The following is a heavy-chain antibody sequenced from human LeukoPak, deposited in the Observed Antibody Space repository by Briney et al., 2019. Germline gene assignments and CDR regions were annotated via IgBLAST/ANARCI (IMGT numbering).Heavy chain of an antibody. CDR2: INHSGST. V-gene: IGHV4-34*01. CDR3: ARGTVFPYYYDSSSPPFMDV. CDR1: GGSFSGYY. D-gene: IGHD3-22*01. J-gene: IGHJ6*02. Sequence: SETLSLTCAVYGGSFSGYYWSWIRQPPGKGLEWIGEINHSGSTNYNPSLKSRVTISVDTSKNQFSLKLSSVTAADTAVYYCARGTVFPYYYDSSSPPFMDVWGQGTTVTVS.